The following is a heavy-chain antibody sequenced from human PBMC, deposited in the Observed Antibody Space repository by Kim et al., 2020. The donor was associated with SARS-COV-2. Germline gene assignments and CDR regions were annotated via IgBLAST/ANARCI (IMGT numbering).Heavy chain of an antibody. CDR3: ARGTYCSSTSCYGHYYDSSGSFFDY. CDR1: GFTFSSYG. CDR2: ISYDGSNK. V-gene: IGHV3-33*05. Sequence: GGSLRLSCAASGFTFSSYGMHWVRQAPGKGLEWVAVISYDGSNKYYADSVKGRFTISRDNSKNTLYLQMNSLRAEDTAVYYCARGTYCSSTSCYGHYYDSSGSFFDYWGQGTLVTVSS. J-gene: IGHJ4*02. D-gene: IGHD2-2*01.